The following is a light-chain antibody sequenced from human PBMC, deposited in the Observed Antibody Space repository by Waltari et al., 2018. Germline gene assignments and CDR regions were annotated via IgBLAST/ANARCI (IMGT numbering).Light chain of an antibody. CDR3: STWDDSLNGVM. CDR2: TKN. V-gene: IGLV1-44*01. Sequence: QSVLTQPPSASGTPGQGVTISCYGSSPNIGSHTITWYQQLPGTAPKLLIYTKNQRPSGVPDRFSVSKSGTSGSLSISGLQSEDEADYYCSTWDDSLNGVMFGGGTKLTVL. CDR1: SPNIGSHT. J-gene: IGLJ3*02.